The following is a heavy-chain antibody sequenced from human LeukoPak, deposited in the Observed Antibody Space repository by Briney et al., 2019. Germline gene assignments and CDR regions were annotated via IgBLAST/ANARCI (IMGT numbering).Heavy chain of an antibody. Sequence: ASVKVSRKVSGYTLTELSMHWVRQAPGKGLEWMGGFDPEDGETIYAQKFQGRVTMTEDTSTDTAYMELSSLRSEDTAVYYCATAHPTIQLWPNFDYWGQGTLVTVSS. D-gene: IGHD5-18*01. CDR1: GYTLTELS. CDR2: FDPEDGET. V-gene: IGHV1-24*01. CDR3: ATAHPTIQLWPNFDY. J-gene: IGHJ4*02.